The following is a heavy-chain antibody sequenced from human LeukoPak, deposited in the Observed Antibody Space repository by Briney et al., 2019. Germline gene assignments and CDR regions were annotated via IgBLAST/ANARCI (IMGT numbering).Heavy chain of an antibody. CDR3: AKIGMGTAMAPEGHWYFDL. J-gene: IGHJ2*01. D-gene: IGHD5-18*01. Sequence: GGSLRLSCAASGFTFSNAWMSWVRQAPGKGLEWVGRIKSKTDGGTTDYAAPVKGRFTISRDDSKNTLYLQMNSLRAEDTAVYYCAKIGMGTAMAPEGHWYFDLWGRGTLVTVSS. V-gene: IGHV3-15*01. CDR2: IKSKTDGGTT. CDR1: GFTFSNAW.